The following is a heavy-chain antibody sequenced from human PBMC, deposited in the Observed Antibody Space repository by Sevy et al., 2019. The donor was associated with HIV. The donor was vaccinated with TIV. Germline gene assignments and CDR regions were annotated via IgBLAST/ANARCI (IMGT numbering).Heavy chain of an antibody. J-gene: IGHJ6*02. CDR2: ISAYNGNT. Sequence: ASVKVSCKASGYTFTSYGISWVRQAPGQGLEWMGWISAYNGNTNYAQMLQGRVTMTTDTSTSTAYMELRSLRSDDTAVYYCARDSNYYDRRYYGMDVWGQGTTVTVSS. CDR3: ARDSNYYDRRYYGMDV. V-gene: IGHV1-18*01. CDR1: GYTFTSYG. D-gene: IGHD3-22*01.